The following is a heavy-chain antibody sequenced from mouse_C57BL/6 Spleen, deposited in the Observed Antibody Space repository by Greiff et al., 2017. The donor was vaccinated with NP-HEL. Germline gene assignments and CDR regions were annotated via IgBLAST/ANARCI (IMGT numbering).Heavy chain of an antibody. D-gene: IGHD1-1*01. CDR3: ANTVDY. J-gene: IGHJ2*01. V-gene: IGHV1-82*01. Sequence: VQLQQSGPELVKPGASVEISCKASGYAFSSSWMNWVKQRPGKGLEWIGRIYPGDGDTNYNGKFKGKATLTADKSSSTAYMQLSSLTSEDSAVYFCANTVDYWGQGTTLTVSS. CDR2: IYPGDGDT. CDR1: GYAFSSSW.